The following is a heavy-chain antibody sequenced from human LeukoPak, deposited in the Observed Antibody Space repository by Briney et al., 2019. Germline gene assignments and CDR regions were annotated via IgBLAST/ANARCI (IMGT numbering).Heavy chain of an antibody. J-gene: IGHJ3*02. V-gene: IGHV3-23*01. Sequence: AGGSLRLSCAASGFTFSSYAMSWVRQAPGKGLEWVSTISGSGGGTYYADSVKGRFTISRDNAKNSLYLQMNSLRAEDTAVYYCGRYWGKDYYGSGSYYTDAFDIWGQGTMVTVSS. CDR2: ISGSGGGT. CDR3: GRYWGKDYYGSGSYYTDAFDI. D-gene: IGHD3-10*01. CDR1: GFTFSSYA.